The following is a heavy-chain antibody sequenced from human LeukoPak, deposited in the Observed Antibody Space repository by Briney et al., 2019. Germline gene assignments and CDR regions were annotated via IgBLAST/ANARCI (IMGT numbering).Heavy chain of an antibody. CDR3: ARAGAAMVTGYYFDY. CDR2: INPSGGST. J-gene: IGHJ4*02. CDR1: GYTFTSYY. D-gene: IGHD5-18*01. Sequence: ASVKVSCKASGYTFTSYYMHWVRQAPGQGLEWMGIINPSGGSTSYAQKFQGRVTMTRDTSTSTVYMELRSLRSDDTAVYYCARAGAAMVTGYYFDYWGQGTLVTVSS. V-gene: IGHV1-46*01.